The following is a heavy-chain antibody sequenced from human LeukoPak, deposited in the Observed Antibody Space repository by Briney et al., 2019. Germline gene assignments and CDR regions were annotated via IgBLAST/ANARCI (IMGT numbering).Heavy chain of an antibody. V-gene: IGHV4-34*01. Sequence: PSETLSLTCAVYGGSFSGYYWSWIRQPPGKGLEWIGEINHSGSTYYNPSLKSRVTISVDTSKNQFSLNLSSVTAADTAMYYCAGLYCSSTSCFAGDWVDPWGQGTLVTVSS. D-gene: IGHD2-2*01. CDR3: AGLYCSSTSCFAGDWVDP. CDR2: INHSGST. CDR1: GGSFSGYY. J-gene: IGHJ5*02.